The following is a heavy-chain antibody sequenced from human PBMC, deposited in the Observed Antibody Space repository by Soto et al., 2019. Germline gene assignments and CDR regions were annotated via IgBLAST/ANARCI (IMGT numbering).Heavy chain of an antibody. CDR2: ISGSGGST. D-gene: IGHD6-6*01. CDR1: GFTFSSYA. Sequence: GGSLRLSCAASGFTFSSYAMSWVRQAPGKGLEWVSAISGSGGSTYYADSVKGRFTISRDNSKNTLYLQMNSLRAEDTAVYYYANIAARPVDYGMDVWGQGTTVTVSS. CDR3: ANIAARPVDYGMDV. J-gene: IGHJ6*02. V-gene: IGHV3-23*01.